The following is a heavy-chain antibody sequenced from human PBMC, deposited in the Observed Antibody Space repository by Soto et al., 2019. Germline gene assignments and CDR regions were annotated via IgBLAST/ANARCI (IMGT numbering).Heavy chain of an antibody. CDR1: GYTFTNYG. V-gene: IGHV1-18*01. J-gene: IGHJ4*01. D-gene: IGHD6-6*01. CDR2: VSAYNGER. CDR3: SRGTSIPASGDY. Sequence: QVQLVQSGAEVKQPGASVKVSCKASGYTFTNYGINWVRQAPGQGLEWLGWVSAYNGERRYAQRVQARVILTTDTSTTTAYMELRSLRSDDTPVSYCSRGTSIPASGDYWGQGPVVTVSS.